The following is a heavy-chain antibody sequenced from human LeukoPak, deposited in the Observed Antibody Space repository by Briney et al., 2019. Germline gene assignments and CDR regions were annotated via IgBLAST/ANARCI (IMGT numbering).Heavy chain of an antibody. V-gene: IGHV4-59*01. CDR2: IYYSGST. J-gene: IGHJ5*02. CDR3: AREDSYGYGGVWFDP. CDR1: GGSISSYY. Sequence: PSETLSLTCTVSGGSISSYYWSWLRQPPGKGLEWIGYIYYSGSTNYNPSLKSRVTISVDTSKNQFSLKLSSVTAADTAVCYCAREDSYGYGGVWFDPWGQGTLVTVSS. D-gene: IGHD5-18*01.